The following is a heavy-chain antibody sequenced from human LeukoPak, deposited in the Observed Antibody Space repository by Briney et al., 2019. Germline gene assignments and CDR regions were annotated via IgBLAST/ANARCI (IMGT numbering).Heavy chain of an antibody. V-gene: IGHV3-23*01. CDR3: AKARGGTYRTYYFDY. J-gene: IGHJ4*02. D-gene: IGHD1-26*01. Sequence: GGSLRLSCVASGFTFSNYAMIWVRQAPGKGLEWVSVSGSGGDTYYVDSVKGRFSISRDNSKNTLYLHMNSLRDEDTAAYYCAKARGGTYRTYYFDYWGQGTLVPVSS. CDR1: GFTFSNYA. CDR2: SGSGGDT.